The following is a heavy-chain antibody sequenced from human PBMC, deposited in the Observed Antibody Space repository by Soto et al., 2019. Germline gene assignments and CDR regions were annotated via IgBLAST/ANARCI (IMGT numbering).Heavy chain of an antibody. J-gene: IGHJ4*02. CDR1: GFTFSSYA. CDR2: ISYDGSNK. CDR3: ARDGNYVDY. Sequence: GGSLRLSCAASGFTFSSYAMHWVRQAPGKGLEWVAVISYDGSNKYYADSVKGRFTISRDNSKNTLYLQMNSLRAEDTAVYYCARDGNYVDYWGQGTLVTVSS. V-gene: IGHV3-30-3*01. D-gene: IGHD1-26*01.